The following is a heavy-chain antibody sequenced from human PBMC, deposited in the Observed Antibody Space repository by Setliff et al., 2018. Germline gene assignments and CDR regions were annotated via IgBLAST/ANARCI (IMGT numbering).Heavy chain of an antibody. D-gene: IGHD3-22*01. CDR3: AKGGYYDHFGYYHYYFDF. CDR1: GGSINNYY. J-gene: IGHJ4*02. V-gene: IGHV4-4*07. CDR2: IHSSGTT. Sequence: ASETLSLTCTISGGSINNYYWNWIRQSADKGLEWIGRIHSSGTTNYNPSLKSRVAISVDTSKNQFSLRLSSVTAADTAVYYCAKGGYYDHFGYYHYYFDFWGQGTLVTVSS.